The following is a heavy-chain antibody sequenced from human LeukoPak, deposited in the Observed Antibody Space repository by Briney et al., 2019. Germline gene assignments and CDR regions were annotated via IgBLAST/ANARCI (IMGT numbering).Heavy chain of an antibody. J-gene: IGHJ6*03. CDR3: AREDVVVPAAIGRYDYYYYYMDV. CDR2: INPNSGGT. CDR1: GYTFTGYY. D-gene: IGHD2-2*02. V-gene: IGHV1-2*02. Sequence: ASVKVSCKASGYTFTGYYMHWVRQAPGQGLEWMGWINPNSGGTNYAQKFQGRVTMTRDTSISTAYMELSRLRSDDTAVYYCAREDVVVPAAIGRYDYYYYYMDVWGKGTTVTISS.